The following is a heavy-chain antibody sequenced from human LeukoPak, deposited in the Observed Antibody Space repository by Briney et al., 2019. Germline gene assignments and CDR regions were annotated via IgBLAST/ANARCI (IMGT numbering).Heavy chain of an antibody. CDR1: GFTFSCYS. J-gene: IGHJ3*02. Sequence: GGSLRLSCAASGFTFSCYSMNWVRQAPGKGLEWVSSISSSSSYIYYADSVEGRFTISRDNAKNSLYLQMNSLRAEDTAVYYCARDLGVGATSAFNAFDIWGQGTMVTVSS. D-gene: IGHD1-26*01. CDR3: ARDLGVGATSAFNAFDI. CDR2: ISSSSSYI. V-gene: IGHV3-21*01.